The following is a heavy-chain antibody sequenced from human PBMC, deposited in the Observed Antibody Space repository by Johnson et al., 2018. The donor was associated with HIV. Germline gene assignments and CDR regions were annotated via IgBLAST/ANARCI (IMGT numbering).Heavy chain of an antibody. CDR3: VKDIWASYDAFDI. CDR2: IASSDSPI. V-gene: IGHV3-11*01. CDR1: GFTFSDYY. D-gene: IGHD3-16*01. Sequence: QVQLVESGGGLVKPGGSLRLSCAASGFTFSDYYMSWIRQAPGKGLEWVSYIASSDSPIYYADSVKGRFTISRDNAKNSLYLQMNSLRAEDTALYYCVKDIWASYDAFDIWGQGTMVTVSS. J-gene: IGHJ3*02.